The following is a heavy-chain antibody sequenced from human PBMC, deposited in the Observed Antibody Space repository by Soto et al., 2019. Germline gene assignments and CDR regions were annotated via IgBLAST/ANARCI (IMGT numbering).Heavy chain of an antibody. J-gene: IGHJ6*02. CDR3: ARDHSSSEYYYGMDV. Sequence: PSETLSLTCTVSGGSISSGGYYWSWIRQPPGKGLEWIGYIYYSGSTNYNPSLKSRVTISVDTSKNQFSLKLSSVTAADTAVYYCARDHSSSEYYYGMDVWGQGTTVTVSS. D-gene: IGHD6-13*01. CDR2: IYYSGST. CDR1: GGSISSGGYY. V-gene: IGHV4-61*08.